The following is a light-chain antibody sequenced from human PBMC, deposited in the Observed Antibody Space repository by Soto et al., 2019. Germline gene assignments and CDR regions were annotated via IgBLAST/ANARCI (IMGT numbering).Light chain of an antibody. Sequence: EIVLTQSPATLSLSPGERATLSCRASQSVSSYLAWYQQKPGQAPRLLIYDASNRATGIPARFSGSGSGTDFTLTISSLEPEDLAVYYCQQRSNWHRTFGQGTKVDIK. J-gene: IGKJ1*01. CDR1: QSVSSY. CDR3: QQRSNWHRT. CDR2: DAS. V-gene: IGKV3-11*01.